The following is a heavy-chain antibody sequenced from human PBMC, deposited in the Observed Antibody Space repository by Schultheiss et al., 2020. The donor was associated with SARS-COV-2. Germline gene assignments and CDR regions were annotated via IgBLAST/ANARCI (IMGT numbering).Heavy chain of an antibody. J-gene: IGHJ4*02. Sequence: GGSLRLSCAASGFTFSSYAMSWVRQAPGKGLEWVSAISGSGGSTYYADSVKGRFTISRDNSKNTLYLQMNSLRAEDTAVYYCAKLGLSGLKIGSFDYWGQGTLVTVSS. CDR3: AKLGLSGLKIGSFDY. CDR2: ISGSGGST. D-gene: IGHD1-26*01. V-gene: IGHV3-23*01. CDR1: GFTFSSYA.